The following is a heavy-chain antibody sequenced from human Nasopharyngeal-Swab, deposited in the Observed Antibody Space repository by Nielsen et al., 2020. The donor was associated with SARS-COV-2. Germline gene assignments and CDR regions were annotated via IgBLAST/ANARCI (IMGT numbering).Heavy chain of an antibody. D-gene: IGHD3/OR15-3a*01. CDR1: GFNFGDYA. V-gene: IGHV3-49*04. Sequence: GESLKISCTGSGFNFGDYALSWVRQAPGKGLEWIAFIRNGANGGTTEYAASVAGRFTVSRDDSTTIAYLQMNSLRIEYTAVYYCTAQERYVYGFLYFDYWGRGTLVSVAS. CDR3: TAQERYVYGFLYFDY. CDR2: IRNGANGGTT. J-gene: IGHJ4*02.